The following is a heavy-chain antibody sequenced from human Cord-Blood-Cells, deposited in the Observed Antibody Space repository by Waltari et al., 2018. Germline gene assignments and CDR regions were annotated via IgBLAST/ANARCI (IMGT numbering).Heavy chain of an antibody. J-gene: IGHJ4*02. CDR1: GYTFTGYY. CDR2: LNPNGGGT. Sequence: QVQLVQSGAEVKKPGASVKVSCKASGYTFTGYYMHWVRQAPGQGLEWMGGLNPNGGGTNYAQKFQGRVPMTRDTSSSTAYMELSRLRCDDTAVYYCARHGPRAAMVDYWGQGTLVTVSS. D-gene: IGHD5-18*01. V-gene: IGHV1-2*02. CDR3: ARHGPRAAMVDY.